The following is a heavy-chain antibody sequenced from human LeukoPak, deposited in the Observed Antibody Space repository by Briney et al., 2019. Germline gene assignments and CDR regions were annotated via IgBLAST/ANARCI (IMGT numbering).Heavy chain of an antibody. CDR3: AKDRDDYGDYDAFDY. D-gene: IGHD4-17*01. V-gene: IGHV3-30*18. CDR2: ISYDGSNK. J-gene: IGHJ4*02. CDR1: GFTFRSYG. Sequence: GGSLRLSCAASGFTFRSYGMHWVRQAPGKGLEWVAVISYDGSNKYYADSVKGRFTISRDNSKNTLYLQMNSLRAEDTAVYYCAKDRDDYGDYDAFDYWGQGTLVTVSS.